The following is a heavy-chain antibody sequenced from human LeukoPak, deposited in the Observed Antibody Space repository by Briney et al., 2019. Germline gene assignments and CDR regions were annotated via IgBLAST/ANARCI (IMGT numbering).Heavy chain of an antibody. Sequence: SETLSLTCTVSGVSISRGSHYWSWIRQPAGKGLEWIGRIHTIGNTNYSPSLWRRVTIDTSKNQFSLRLHSVTAADTAVYYCARDRSYYSDTGTDYWGQGALVTVSS. V-gene: IGHV4-61*02. CDR3: ARDRSYYSDTGTDY. J-gene: IGHJ4*02. CDR1: GVSISRGSHY. D-gene: IGHD3-22*01. CDR2: IHTIGNT.